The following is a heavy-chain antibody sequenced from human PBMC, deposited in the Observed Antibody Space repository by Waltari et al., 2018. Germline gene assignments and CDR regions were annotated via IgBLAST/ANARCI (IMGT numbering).Heavy chain of an antibody. CDR2: INSDGSST. CDR3: ARENWNYNYGMDV. CDR1: GFTFRSYW. J-gene: IGHJ6*02. V-gene: IGHV3-74*01. D-gene: IGHD1-1*01. Sequence: EVQLVESGGGLVQPGGSLRLSCAASGFTFRSYWMHWVRQAPGKGLVLVSRINSDGSSTTYADSVKGRFTISRDNAKNTLYLQMNSLRAEDTAMYYCARENWNYNYGMDVWGQGTTVTVSS.